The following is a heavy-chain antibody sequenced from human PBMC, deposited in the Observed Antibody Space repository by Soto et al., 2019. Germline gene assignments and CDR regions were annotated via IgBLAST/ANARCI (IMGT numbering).Heavy chain of an antibody. CDR3: VREGVHTYRIPPPVGLDV. D-gene: IGHD1-26*01. CDR1: GFTFSIYD. Sequence: EVHLVESGGGLVQPGGSLRLSCVASGFTFSIYDMHWVRQGTGKGLELVSAIGLAGETYYSGSVKGRFTISRENAKNSVYLQMNSLRADDTALYYCVREGVHTYRIPPPVGLDVWGQGTTLTGSS. CDR2: IGLAGET. V-gene: IGHV3-13*01. J-gene: IGHJ6*01.